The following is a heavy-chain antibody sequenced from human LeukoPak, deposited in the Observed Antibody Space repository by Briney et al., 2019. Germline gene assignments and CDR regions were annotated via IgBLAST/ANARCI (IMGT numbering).Heavy chain of an antibody. CDR3: ASIVGATNDAFDI. J-gene: IGHJ3*02. V-gene: IGHV1-46*01. D-gene: IGHD1-26*01. CDR1: GYTFTSYY. Sequence: GASVKVSCKASGYTFTSYYMHWVRQAPGQGLEWMGIINPSGGSTSYAQKFQGRVTMTRDMSISTAYMELSRLRSDDTAVYYCASIVGATNDAFDIWGQGTMVTVSS. CDR2: INPSGGST.